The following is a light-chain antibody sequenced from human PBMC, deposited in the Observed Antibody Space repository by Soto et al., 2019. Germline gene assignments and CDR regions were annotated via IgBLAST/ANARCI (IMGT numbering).Light chain of an antibody. J-gene: IGLJ1*01. CDR1: SSDVGTYNL. Sequence: QSALAQPASVSGSPEQSVTISCTGTSSDVGTYNLVSWYRQHPGKAPKLIIYEVTERPSGVSNRFSGSKFGNTASLTISGLLPEDEADYYCCSYGGSSALPYVFGTGTKVTVL. V-gene: IGLV2-23*02. CDR3: CSYGGSSALPYV. CDR2: EVT.